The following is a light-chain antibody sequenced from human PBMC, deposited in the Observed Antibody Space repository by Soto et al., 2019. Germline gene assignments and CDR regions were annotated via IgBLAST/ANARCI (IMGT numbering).Light chain of an antibody. Sequence: QSVLTQPASVSGSPGQSITISCIGTSSDVGSYNLVSWYQQHPGKAPKVLIYEVSERPSGVSNRFSGSKSGNTASLTISGLQAEDEAEYYCCSYAGSRTHVLFGGGTQLNVL. CDR2: EVS. J-gene: IGLJ2*01. CDR1: SSDVGSYNL. V-gene: IGLV2-23*02. CDR3: CSYAGSRTHVL.